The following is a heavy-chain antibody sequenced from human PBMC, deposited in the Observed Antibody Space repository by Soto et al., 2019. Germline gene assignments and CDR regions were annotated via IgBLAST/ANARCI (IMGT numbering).Heavy chain of an antibody. CDR3: ARHSVLRYFDWPPTPYAFDI. J-gene: IGHJ3*02. CDR2: IYHSGST. CDR1: GGSISSYY. D-gene: IGHD3-9*01. Sequence: QVQLQESGPGLVKPSETLSLTCTVSGGSISSYYWSWIRQPPGKGLEWIGYIYHSGSTTYNPSHKSRVTISVDTSKNQFSLKLSSVTAADTAVYYCARHSVLRYFDWPPTPYAFDIWGQGTMVTVSS. V-gene: IGHV4-59*08.